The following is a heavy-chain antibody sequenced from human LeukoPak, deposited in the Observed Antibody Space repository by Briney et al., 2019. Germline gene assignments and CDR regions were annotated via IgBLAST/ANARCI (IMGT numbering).Heavy chain of an antibody. CDR3: ARALSSGWYLLDV. Sequence: PGGSLRLSCAAAGFTFRDYYMTWVRQAPGKGLEWVSYISSSVSYTNNADSVKGRFTISRDNAKNSLYLQMNSLRAEDTAVYYCARALSSGWYLLDVWGQGTTVTVSS. D-gene: IGHD6-19*01. CDR2: ISSSVSYT. J-gene: IGHJ6*02. V-gene: IGHV3-11*05. CDR1: GFTFRDYY.